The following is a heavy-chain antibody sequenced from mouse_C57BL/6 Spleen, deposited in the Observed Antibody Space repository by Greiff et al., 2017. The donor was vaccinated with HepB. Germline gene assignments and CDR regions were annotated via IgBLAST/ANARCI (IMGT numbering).Heavy chain of an antibody. V-gene: IGHV5-6*02. J-gene: IGHJ1*03. Sequence: DVKLQESGGDLVKPGGSLKLSCAASGFTFSSYGMSWVRQTPDKRLEWVATISSGGSYTYYPDSVKGRFTISRDNAKNTLYLQMSSLKSEDTAMYYCARPKVRYFDVWGTGTTVTVSS. CDR1: GFTFSSYG. CDR3: ARPKVRYFDV. CDR2: ISSGGSYT. D-gene: IGHD6-5*01.